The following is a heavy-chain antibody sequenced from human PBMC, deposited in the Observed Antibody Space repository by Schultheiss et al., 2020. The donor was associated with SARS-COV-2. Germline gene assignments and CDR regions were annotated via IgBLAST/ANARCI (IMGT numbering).Heavy chain of an antibody. CDR2: ISGSGGST. J-gene: IGHJ3*02. V-gene: IGHV3-23*01. CDR1: GFTFSSYA. Sequence: GGSLRLSCAASGFTFSSYAMSWVRQAPGKGLEWVSAISGSGGSTYYADSVKGRFTISRDNSKNTLYLQMNSLRAEDTAVYYCAKDLTEYSYGRQTYDAFDIWGQGTMVTVSS. D-gene: IGHD5-18*01. CDR3: AKDLTEYSYGRQTYDAFDI.